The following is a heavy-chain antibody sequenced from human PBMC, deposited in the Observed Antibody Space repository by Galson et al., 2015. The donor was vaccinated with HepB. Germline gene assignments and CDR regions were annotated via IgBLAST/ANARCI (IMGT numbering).Heavy chain of an antibody. D-gene: IGHD6-13*01. Sequence: SLRLSCAASGFTFSSFEMNWVRQAPGKGLEWVSYIGSSGRSIYYADSVKGRFTISRDNAKNSLYLQMNSLRAEDTAVYYCARDEQQLVGFDYWGQGTLVTVSS. V-gene: IGHV3-48*03. CDR2: IGSSGRSI. CDR3: ARDEQQLVGFDY. CDR1: GFTFSSFE. J-gene: IGHJ4*02.